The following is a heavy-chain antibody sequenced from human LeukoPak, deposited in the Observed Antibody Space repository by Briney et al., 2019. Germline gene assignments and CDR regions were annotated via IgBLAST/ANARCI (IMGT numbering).Heavy chain of an antibody. CDR1: GFTVSSNY. Sequence: GAPRLSCAASGFTVSSNYMSWVRQAPGKGLEWVSVIYSGGSTYYADSVKGRFTISRDNSQNTLYLQMNSLRAEDTAVYYCARWAGNILTGVNWGQGTLVTVSS. CDR3: ARWAGNILTGVN. V-gene: IGHV3-53*01. J-gene: IGHJ4*02. CDR2: IYSGGST. D-gene: IGHD3-9*01.